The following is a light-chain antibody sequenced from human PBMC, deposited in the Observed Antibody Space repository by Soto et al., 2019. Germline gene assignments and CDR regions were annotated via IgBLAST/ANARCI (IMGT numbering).Light chain of an antibody. CDR2: EVS. Sequence: QSVLTQPASVSGSPGQSITISCTGTSNDVGGYNYVSWYQQYPGKAPKLMIYEVSNRPSGVSNRFSGSKSGNTASLTISGLQAEDEADYYCNSYTSSSTRVFGGGTKLTV. J-gene: IGLJ2*01. CDR1: SNDVGGYNY. CDR3: NSYTSSSTRV. V-gene: IGLV2-14*01.